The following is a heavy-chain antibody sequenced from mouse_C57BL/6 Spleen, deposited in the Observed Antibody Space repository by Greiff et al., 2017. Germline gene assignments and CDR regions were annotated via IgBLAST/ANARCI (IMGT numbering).Heavy chain of an antibody. J-gene: IGHJ3*01. CDR3: ATNGRSDEGFAY. CDR1: GFNFQTTY. D-gene: IGHD1-1*01. CDR2: LHPANGNT. Sequence: VQLKQSVAELVRPGASVKLSCTASGFNFQTTYMHWVQQRPEQGLEWIGRLHPANGNTKYAPKFQGKATITADTSSTTGYLQLSSLTSEDTAIYYCATNGRSDEGFAYWGQGTLVTVSA. V-gene: IGHV14-3*01.